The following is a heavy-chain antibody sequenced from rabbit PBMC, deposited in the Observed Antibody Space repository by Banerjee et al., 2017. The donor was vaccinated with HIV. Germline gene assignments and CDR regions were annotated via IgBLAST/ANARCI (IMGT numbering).Heavy chain of an antibody. CDR2: IYTGSSGSA. CDR1: GFSFSSNYW. CDR3: ARDLAGVIGWNFNL. J-gene: IGHJ4*01. Sequence: QEQLEESGGDLVKPEGSLTLTCTASGFSFSSNYWICWVRQAPGKGLEWIACIYTGSSGSALYVSWAKGRFTLSKTSSTTVTLQMTSLTAADTATYFCARDLAGVIGWNFNLWGQGTLVTVS. D-gene: IGHD4-1*01. V-gene: IGHV1S45*01.